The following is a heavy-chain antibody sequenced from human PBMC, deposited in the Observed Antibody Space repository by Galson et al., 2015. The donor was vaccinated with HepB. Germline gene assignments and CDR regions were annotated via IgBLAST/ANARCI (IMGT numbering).Heavy chain of an antibody. D-gene: IGHD3-22*01. Sequence: SLRLSCAASGFTFSDHYMDWVRQAPGKGLEWVGRPRGKANNYRTEYAASVKGRFTISRDDSKNSMYLQMNSLQTEDTAVYYCVRVDSSGYYSFDYWGQGTLVTVSS. J-gene: IGHJ4*02. V-gene: IGHV3-72*01. CDR2: PRGKANNYRT. CDR1: GFTFSDHY. CDR3: VRVDSSGYYSFDY.